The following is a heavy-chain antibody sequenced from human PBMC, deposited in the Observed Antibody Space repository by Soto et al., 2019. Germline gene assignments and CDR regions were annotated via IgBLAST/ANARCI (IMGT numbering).Heavy chain of an antibody. J-gene: IGHJ6*01. V-gene: IGHV1-3*01. CDR3: ARDSRWLVARSTVSGMDV. CDR1: GYTFTSYA. CDR2: INAGNGNT. D-gene: IGHD4-17*01. Sequence: QVPLVQSGAEVKKPGASVKVSCKASGYTFTSYAMHWVRQAPGQRLEWMGWINAGNGNTKYSQKFQGRVTITRDTSASTAYMELSSLRSEDTAVYYCARDSRWLVARSTVSGMDVWGQGTTVTVSS.